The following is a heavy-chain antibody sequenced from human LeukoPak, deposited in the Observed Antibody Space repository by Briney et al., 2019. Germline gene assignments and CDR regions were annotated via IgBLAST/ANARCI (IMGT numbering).Heavy chain of an antibody. Sequence: PGGSLRLSCAASGFTFDDYGMSWVRQAPGKGLEWVANIKGDGSAMQYLDSVKGRFTISIDNAENVLFLQMNSLRVEDTAVYYCARDPYDRGGYGAFDMWGQGTTVTVS. CDR3: ARDPYDRGGYGAFDM. J-gene: IGHJ3*02. D-gene: IGHD3-22*01. CDR2: IKGDGSAM. V-gene: IGHV3-7*01. CDR1: GFTFDDYG.